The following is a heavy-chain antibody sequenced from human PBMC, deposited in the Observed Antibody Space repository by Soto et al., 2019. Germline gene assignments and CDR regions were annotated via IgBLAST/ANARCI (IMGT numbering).Heavy chain of an antibody. CDR1: GFTFSSYA. CDR2: ISGSGGST. D-gene: IGHD3-22*01. Sequence: GGSLRLSCAASGFTFSSYAMSWVRQAPGKGLEWVSAISGSGGSTYYADSVRGRFTISRDNSKNTLYLQMNSLRAEDTAVYYCAKEVRYYDSSGYLDYWGQGTLVTVSS. CDR3: AKEVRYYDSSGYLDY. V-gene: IGHV3-23*01. J-gene: IGHJ4*02.